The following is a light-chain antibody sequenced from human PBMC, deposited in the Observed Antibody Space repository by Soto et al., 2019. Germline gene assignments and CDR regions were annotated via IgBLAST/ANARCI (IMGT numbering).Light chain of an antibody. J-gene: IGKJ1*01. CDR2: ETS. CDR1: AMLVDSGRSTY. Sequence: VVMTAYPLSRLVTLGQPASISCSSRAMLVDSGRSTYFTWYQQKPGQPPRRLIYETSSRDAGVPDRFSASGSGTDFTLHIRRVEAEDVGVYHCKQYTLWPGTFGQGTKVDIK. CDR3: KQYTLWPGT. V-gene: IGKV2-30*01.